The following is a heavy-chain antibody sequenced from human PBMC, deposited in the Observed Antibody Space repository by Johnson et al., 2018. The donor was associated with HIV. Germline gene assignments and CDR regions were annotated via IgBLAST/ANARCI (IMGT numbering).Heavy chain of an antibody. J-gene: IGHJ3*02. CDR1: GFTFSTYW. CDR2: ISSSGSTI. D-gene: IGHD1-26*01. Sequence: VQLVESGGGLVQPGGSLRLSCAASGFTFSTYWMSWVRQAPGPGLEWVSYISSSGSTIYYADSVKGRFTISREHAKNSLYLQMNSLRAEDTAVYYCARGGSSRNPAFDIWGQGTMVTVSS. CDR3: ARGGSSRNPAFDI. V-gene: IGHV3-48*04.